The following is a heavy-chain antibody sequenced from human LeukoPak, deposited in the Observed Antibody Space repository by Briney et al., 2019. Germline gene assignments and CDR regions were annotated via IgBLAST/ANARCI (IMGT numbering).Heavy chain of an antibody. J-gene: IGHJ4*02. CDR3: ARAPRSGYFNY. Sequence: PGGSLRLSCAASGFTFSSYSMNWVRQAPGKGLEWVSYISSSSSTIYYADSVKGRFTISRDNAKNSLYLQMNSLRAEDTAVYYCARAPRSGYFNYWGQGTLVTVSS. V-gene: IGHV3-48*01. CDR1: GFTFSSYS. CDR2: ISSSSSTI. D-gene: IGHD2-15*01.